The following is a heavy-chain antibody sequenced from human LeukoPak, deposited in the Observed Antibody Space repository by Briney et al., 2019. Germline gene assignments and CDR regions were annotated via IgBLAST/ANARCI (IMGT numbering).Heavy chain of an antibody. CDR3: ARALPEEMATIRYAFDI. V-gene: IGHV3-7*01. Sequence: GGSLRLSCAASGFTFSSYWMSWVRQAPGKGLEWVANIKQDGSEKYYVDSVKGRFTISRDNAKNSLYLQMNSLRAEDTAVYYCARALPEEMATIRYAFDIWGQGTMVTVSS. D-gene: IGHD5-24*01. CDR1: GFTFSSYW. CDR2: IKQDGSEK. J-gene: IGHJ3*02.